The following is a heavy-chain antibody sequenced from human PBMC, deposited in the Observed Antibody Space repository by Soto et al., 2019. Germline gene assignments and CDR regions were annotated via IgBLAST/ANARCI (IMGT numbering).Heavy chain of an antibody. CDR2: ISGSGGST. D-gene: IGHD5-18*01. CDR1: GFTFSSCA. Sequence: PGGSLILSWAAFGFTFSSCAMSWVRHAPGKGLEWVSAISGSGGSTYYADSVKGRFTISRGNSKNTLYLQMNSLRVEDTAVYYCAKSRGYSYGYEADMGVWGKGTTVTVSS. CDR3: AKSRGYSYGYEADMGV. J-gene: IGHJ6*03. V-gene: IGHV3-23*01.